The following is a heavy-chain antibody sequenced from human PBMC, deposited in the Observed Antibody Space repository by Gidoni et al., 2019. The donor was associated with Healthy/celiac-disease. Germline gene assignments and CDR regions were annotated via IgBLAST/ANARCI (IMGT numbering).Heavy chain of an antibody. CDR1: GYTFTSYG. CDR2: NSVDNVNT. CDR3: ARAKGPFRYGYGDY. V-gene: IGHV1-18*01. D-gene: IGHD5-18*01. Sequence: QVQLVQSGAEVKKRGASVKVSCKASGYTFTSYGISWVRQAPGQGLEWMGWNSVDNVNTNYAQNRQGRVTMTTDTSTSTAYMELRSLRSDDTAVDYCARAKGPFRYGYGDYWGQGTLGTVSS. J-gene: IGHJ4*02.